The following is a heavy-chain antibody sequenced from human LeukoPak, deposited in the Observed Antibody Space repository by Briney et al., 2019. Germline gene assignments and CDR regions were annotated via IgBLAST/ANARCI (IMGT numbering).Heavy chain of an antibody. D-gene: IGHD5-18*01. CDR2: ISSSGSAI. J-gene: IGHJ4*02. Sequence: GGSLRLSCAASGVTFSDYYMSWIRQAPGKGLEWLSYISSSGSAIYYADSVKGRFTISRDNAKNSLYLQMSSLRVEDTAVYYCARDPRGITALVDYFDYWGQGTLVTVSS. CDR1: GVTFSDYY. CDR3: ARDPRGITALVDYFDY. V-gene: IGHV3-11*01.